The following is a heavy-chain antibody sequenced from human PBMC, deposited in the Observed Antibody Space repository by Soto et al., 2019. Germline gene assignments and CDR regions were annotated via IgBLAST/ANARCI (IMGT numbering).Heavy chain of an antibody. Sequence: QVQLVQSGAEVKKPGSSVNVSCKASGGSLSNYGISWVRQAPGQGLEWMGGIIPVFGTANYAQKFQGRVTISADESTSIVYMDVTSLRSEDTAVYYCARGDATMIVVTTYYGMDVWGQGTTVTVSS. CDR1: GGSLSNYG. V-gene: IGHV1-69*12. J-gene: IGHJ6*02. CDR3: ARGDATMIVVTTYYGMDV. D-gene: IGHD3-22*01. CDR2: IIPVFGTA.